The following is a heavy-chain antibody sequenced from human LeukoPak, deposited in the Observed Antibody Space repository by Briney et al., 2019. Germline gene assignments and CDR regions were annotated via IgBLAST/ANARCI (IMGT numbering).Heavy chain of an antibody. Sequence: EASVKVSCKASGYTFTGYYMHWVRQAPGQGLEWMGWINPNSGGTNYAQKLQGRVTMTTDTSTSTAYMELRSLRSDDTAVYYCARESYVGGSFDYWGQGTLVTVSS. D-gene: IGHD3-16*01. J-gene: IGHJ4*02. CDR2: INPNSGGT. CDR3: ARESYVGGSFDY. CDR1: GYTFTGYY. V-gene: IGHV1-2*02.